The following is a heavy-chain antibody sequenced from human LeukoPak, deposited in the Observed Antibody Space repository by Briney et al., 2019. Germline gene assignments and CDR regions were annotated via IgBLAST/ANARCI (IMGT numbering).Heavy chain of an antibody. CDR3: TRSTSFINWFDP. CDR1: GVSISSYY. D-gene: IGHD2-2*01. J-gene: IGHJ5*02. CDR2: IFYSGST. V-gene: IGHV4-59*01. Sequence: PSETLSLTCTVSGVSISSYYWSWIRQPPGKGLEWIGCIFYSGSTNYNPSLKSRVTISVDTSKNQFSLKLSSVTAADTAVYYCTRSTSFINWFDPWGQGTLVTVSS.